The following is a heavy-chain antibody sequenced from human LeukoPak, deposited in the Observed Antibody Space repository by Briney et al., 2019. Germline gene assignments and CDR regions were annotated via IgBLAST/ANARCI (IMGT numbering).Heavy chain of an antibody. Sequence: GGSLRLSCAASGFTFSSYDMRWVRQAPGKGLEWVSSISVSGAKTYYADSVKGRFAISRDNSKNTLDLHMYSLTVDDTAVYYCAKDSALWGQGTLVTVSP. J-gene: IGHJ4*02. CDR2: ISVSGAKT. CDR3: AKDSAL. V-gene: IGHV3-23*01. CDR1: GFTFSSYD.